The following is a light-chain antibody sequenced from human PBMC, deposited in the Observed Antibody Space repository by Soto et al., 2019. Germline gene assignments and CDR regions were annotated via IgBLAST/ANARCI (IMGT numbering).Light chain of an antibody. CDR1: QTVRNNY. CDR2: DAS. CDR3: QQFTSYPLT. Sequence: EVVLTQSPGTLSLSPGERATLSCRASQTVRNNYLAWYQQKPGQAPRLLIYDASSRATGIPDRFSGGGSGTDFTLTISRLEPEDFAVYHCQQFTSYPLTFGGGTKVDNK. J-gene: IGKJ4*01. V-gene: IGKV3-20*01.